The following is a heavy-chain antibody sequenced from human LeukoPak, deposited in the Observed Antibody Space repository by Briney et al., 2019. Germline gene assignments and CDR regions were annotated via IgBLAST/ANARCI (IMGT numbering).Heavy chain of an antibody. D-gene: IGHD3-10*01. CDR2: ISGSGGST. CDR3: AKASHYYGSGSHFDY. Sequence: PGGSLRLSCAASGFTFSSYAMSWVRQAPGEGLEWVSAISGSGGSTYYADSVKGRFTISRDNSKNTLYLQMNSLRAEDTAVYYCAKASHYYGSGSHFDYWGQGTLVTVSS. J-gene: IGHJ4*02. CDR1: GFTFSSYA. V-gene: IGHV3-23*01.